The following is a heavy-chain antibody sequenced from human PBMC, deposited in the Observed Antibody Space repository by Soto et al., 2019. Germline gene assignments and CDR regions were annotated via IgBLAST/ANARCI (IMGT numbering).Heavy chain of an antibody. CDR3: AKKVNSGSGSKYF. D-gene: IGHD3-10*01. CDR2: CRASGDDGPT. V-gene: IGHV3-23*01. J-gene: IGHJ1*01. Sequence: PVGSMRLSDVASGCPVRNYLMIWVRPARGKGLERVSGCRASGDDGPTYYADSVKGRFTIPRDNSKNALFLQINSLGAEDTPIYHCAKKVNSGSGSKYF. CDR1: GCPVRNYL.